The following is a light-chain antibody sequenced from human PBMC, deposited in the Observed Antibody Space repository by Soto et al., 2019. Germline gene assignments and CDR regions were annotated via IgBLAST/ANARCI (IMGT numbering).Light chain of an antibody. CDR1: SSNIGSNA. CDR3: SSYTAGGTI. CDR2: SDH. J-gene: IGLJ1*01. Sequence: QSVLTQPPSASGTPGQRVTISCSGSSSNIGSNAVTWYQHFPGTAPKVLIYSDHQRPSGVPDRFSGSKSGTSASLAISGLRAEDEADYYCSSYTAGGTIFGTGTKLTVL. V-gene: IGLV1-44*01.